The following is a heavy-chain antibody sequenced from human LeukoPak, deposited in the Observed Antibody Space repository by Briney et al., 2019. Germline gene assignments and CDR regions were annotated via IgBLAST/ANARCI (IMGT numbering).Heavy chain of an antibody. Sequence: PGGSLRLSCAASGFTFSSYAMSWVRQAPGKGLEWVSAISGSGGSTYYADSVKGRFTISRDNSKNTLYLQMNSLRAEDTAVYYCVFYITMVRGVTSDYWGQGTLVTVSS. CDR3: VFYITMVRGVTSDY. CDR1: GFTFSSYA. J-gene: IGHJ4*02. V-gene: IGHV3-23*01. CDR2: ISGSGGST. D-gene: IGHD3-10*01.